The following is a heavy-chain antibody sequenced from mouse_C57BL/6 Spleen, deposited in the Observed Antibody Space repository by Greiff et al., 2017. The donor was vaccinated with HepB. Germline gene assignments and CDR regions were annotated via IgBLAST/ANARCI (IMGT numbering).Heavy chain of an antibody. J-gene: IGHJ2*01. Sequence: VKLVESGPGLVQPSQSVSITCTVSGFSLTSYGVHWVRQSPGKGLEWLGVIWSGGSTDYNAAFISRLSISKDNSKSQVFFKMNSLQADDTSIYYCARCKKAYYFDYWGQGTTLTVSS. CDR2: IWSGGST. CDR3: ARCKKAYYFDY. CDR1: GFSLTSYG. D-gene: IGHD3-2*02. V-gene: IGHV2-2*01.